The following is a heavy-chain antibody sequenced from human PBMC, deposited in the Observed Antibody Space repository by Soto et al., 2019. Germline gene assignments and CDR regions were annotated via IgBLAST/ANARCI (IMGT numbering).Heavy chain of an antibody. J-gene: IGHJ4*02. Sequence: QVQLQQWGAGLLKPSETLSLTCAVYGGSFSGYYWSWIRQPPGKGLEWIGEINHSGSTNYNPSLKSRVTLPVDTPTNPFSLKLRSVTAADTAVYYCAREGVMITFGGVTRRRGFDYWGQGTLVTVSS. V-gene: IGHV4-34*01. CDR1: GGSFSGYY. D-gene: IGHD3-16*01. CDR2: INHSGST. CDR3: AREGVMITFGGVTRRRGFDY.